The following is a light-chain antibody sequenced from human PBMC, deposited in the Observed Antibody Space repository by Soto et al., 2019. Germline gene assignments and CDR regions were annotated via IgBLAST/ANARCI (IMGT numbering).Light chain of an antibody. CDR1: SGDVGGYHY. Sequence: QSALTQPASVSGAPGQSITISCTGTSGDVGGYHYVSWYQQHPGKAPKLIIYDVSSRPSGVSNRFSGSKSGNTASLTISGLQSEDEADYYCSSYTNTATLVLGGGTKLTVL. J-gene: IGLJ2*01. V-gene: IGLV2-14*01. CDR3: SSYTNTATLV. CDR2: DVS.